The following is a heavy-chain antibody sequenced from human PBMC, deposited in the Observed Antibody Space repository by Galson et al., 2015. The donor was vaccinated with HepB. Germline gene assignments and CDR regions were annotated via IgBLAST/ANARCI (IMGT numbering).Heavy chain of an antibody. CDR1: GFTFSNAW. D-gene: IGHD5-18*01. CDR2: IKSKTDGGTT. CDR3: TKTWIQLWPNYYYYMDV. J-gene: IGHJ6*03. V-gene: IGHV3-15*07. Sequence: SLRLSCAASGFTFSNAWMNWVRQAPGKGLEWVGRIKSKTDGGTTDYAAPVKGGFTISRDDSKNTLYLQMNSLKTEDTAVYYCTKTWIQLWPNYYYYMDVWGKGTTVTVSS.